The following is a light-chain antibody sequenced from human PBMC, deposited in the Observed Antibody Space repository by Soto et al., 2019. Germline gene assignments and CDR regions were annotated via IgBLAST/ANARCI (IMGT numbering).Light chain of an antibody. CDR2: EVS. CDR3: SSYTTSSTLVV. CDR1: SSDVGTYNY. V-gene: IGLV2-14*01. J-gene: IGLJ2*01. Sequence: QSVLTQPASMSGSPGQSITISCTETSSDVGTYNYVSWYQQHPGKAPKLMIYEVSNRPSGVSNRFSGSKSGNTASLTISGLQAEDEADYYCSSYTTSSTLVVFGGGTKLTVL.